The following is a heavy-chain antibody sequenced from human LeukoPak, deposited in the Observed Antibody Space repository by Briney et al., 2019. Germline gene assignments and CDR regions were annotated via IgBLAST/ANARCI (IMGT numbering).Heavy chain of an antibody. V-gene: IGHV3-66*01. CDR2: IYSGGST. Sequence: GGSLRLSCAASGFTVSRNYMNWVRQAPGKGLEWVSVIYSGGSTIYADSVKGRLTISRDSSKNTLYLQMNSLRAEDTAVYYCARDPVGAIGYGMDVWGQGTTVTVSS. CDR1: GFTVSRNY. J-gene: IGHJ6*02. CDR3: ARDPVGAIGYGMDV. D-gene: IGHD1-26*01.